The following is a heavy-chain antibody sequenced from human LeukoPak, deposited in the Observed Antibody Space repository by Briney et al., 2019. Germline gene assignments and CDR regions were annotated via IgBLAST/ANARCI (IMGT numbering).Heavy chain of an antibody. D-gene: IGHD2-21*02. CDR2: IYYSGST. CDR1: GGSISSGGYY. Sequence: PSETLSLTCTVSGGSISSGGYYWSWIRQHPGKGLEWIGYIYYSGSTYYNPSLKSRVTISVDTSKNQFSLKLSSVTAADTAMYYCARDHRDSSRGYYYYYYYMDVWGKGTTVTVSS. V-gene: IGHV4-31*03. J-gene: IGHJ6*03. CDR3: ARDHRDSSRGYYYYYYYMDV.